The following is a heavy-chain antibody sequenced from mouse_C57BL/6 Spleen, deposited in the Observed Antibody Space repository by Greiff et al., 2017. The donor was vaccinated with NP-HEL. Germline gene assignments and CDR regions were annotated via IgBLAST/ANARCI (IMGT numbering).Heavy chain of an antibody. CDR2: INPNNGGT. CDR1: GYTFTDYY. V-gene: IGHV1-26*01. CDR3: ALYYDYDRTLAY. J-gene: IGHJ3*01. Sequence: VQLQQSGPELVKPGASVKISCKASGYTFTDYYMNWVKQSHGKSLEWIGDINPNNGGTSYNQKFKGKATLTVDKSSSTAYMELRSLTSEDSAVYYCALYYDYDRTLAYWGQGTLVTVSA. D-gene: IGHD2-4*01.